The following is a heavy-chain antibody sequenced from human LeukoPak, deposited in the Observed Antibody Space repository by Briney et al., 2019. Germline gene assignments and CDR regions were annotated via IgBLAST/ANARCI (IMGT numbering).Heavy chain of an antibody. V-gene: IGHV1-2*02. CDR2: INPNSGGT. CDR1: GYTFTGYY. D-gene: IGHD3-9*01. Sequence: ASAKVSCKASGYTFTGYYMHWVRQAPGQGLEWMGWINPNSGGTNYAQKFQGRVTMTRDTSISTAYMELGRLRSDDTAVYYCARGVDYDILTGYCMGDYWGQGTLVTVSS. CDR3: ARGVDYDILTGYCMGDY. J-gene: IGHJ4*02.